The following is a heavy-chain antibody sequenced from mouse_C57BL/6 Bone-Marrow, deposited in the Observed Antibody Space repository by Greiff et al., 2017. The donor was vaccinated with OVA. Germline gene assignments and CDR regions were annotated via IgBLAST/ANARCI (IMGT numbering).Heavy chain of an antibody. D-gene: IGHD1-1*01. Sequence: VKLVESGPGLVQPSQSLSITCTVSGFSLTSYGVHWVRQSPGKGLEWLGVICRGGSTDYNAAFMSRLSITKDNSKSQVFFKMNSLQADDTAIYYCALHYNGSSDCYFDVWGTGATGSVSS. J-gene: IGHJ1*03. CDR3: ALHYNGSSDCYFDV. CDR1: GFSLTSYG. V-gene: IGHV2-5*01. CDR2: ICRGGST.